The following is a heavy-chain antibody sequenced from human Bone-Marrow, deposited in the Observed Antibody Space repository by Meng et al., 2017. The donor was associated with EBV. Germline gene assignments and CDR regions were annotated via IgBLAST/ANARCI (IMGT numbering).Heavy chain of an antibody. CDR3: ARGNAYNVPSFDY. Sequence: QLQLQEAGPGLVKPSETLSLTCAVSGASISGSNWWSWVRQPPGKGLEWIGEIWHGGNTNYNPSLKNRVTISVDKSGNQFSLNLNSVTAADTAVYYCARGNAYNVPSFDYWGQGTLVTVSS. V-gene: IGHV4-4*02. CDR1: GASISGSNW. J-gene: IGHJ4*02. CDR2: IWHGGNT. D-gene: IGHD5-24*01.